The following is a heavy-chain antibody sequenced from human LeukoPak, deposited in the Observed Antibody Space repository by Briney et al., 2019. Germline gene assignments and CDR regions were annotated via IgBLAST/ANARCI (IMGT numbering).Heavy chain of an antibody. CDR1: GYTFTGYY. CDR3: ARDFGYGSGPYNWFDP. V-gene: IGHV1-2*02. J-gene: IGHJ5*02. CDR2: INPNSGGT. D-gene: IGHD3-10*01. Sequence: ASVKVSCKASGYTFTGYYMHWVRQAPGQGLEWMGWINPNSGGTNYAQKFQGRVTMTRDASISTAYMELSRLRSDDTAVYYCARDFGYGSGPYNWFDPWGQGTLVTVSS.